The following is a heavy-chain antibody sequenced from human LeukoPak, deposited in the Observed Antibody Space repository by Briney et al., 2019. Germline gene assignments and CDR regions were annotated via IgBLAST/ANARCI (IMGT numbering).Heavy chain of an antibody. Sequence: SETPSLTCAVYGGSFSGYYWSWIRQPPGKGLEWIGEINHSGSTNYNPSLKSRVTISVVTSRNQFSLKLSSVTAADTAVYYCARWYDILTGYDYWGQGTLVTVSS. V-gene: IGHV4-34*01. CDR3: ARWYDILTGYDY. D-gene: IGHD3-9*01. CDR2: INHSGST. CDR1: GGSFSGYY. J-gene: IGHJ4*02.